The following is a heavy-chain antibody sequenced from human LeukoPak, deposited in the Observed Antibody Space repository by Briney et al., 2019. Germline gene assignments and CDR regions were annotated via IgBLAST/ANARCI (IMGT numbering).Heavy chain of an antibody. CDR1: GFTFRDYY. D-gene: IGHD2-8*01. CDR3: ARVSMVDAVPGDYEDY. Sequence: GGSLRLSCAASGFTFRDYYMSWIRQAPGKGLEWVSYISSSGTIIYYADSVKGRFTISRDNAKNSLYLQMHTLRAEDTAVYYCARVSMVDAVPGDYEDYWGQGTLVTVSS. J-gene: IGHJ4*02. V-gene: IGHV3-11*04. CDR2: ISSSGTII.